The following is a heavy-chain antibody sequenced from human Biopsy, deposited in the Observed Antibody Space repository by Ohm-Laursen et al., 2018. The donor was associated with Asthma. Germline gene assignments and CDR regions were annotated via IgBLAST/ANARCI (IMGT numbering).Heavy chain of an antibody. CDR1: GFAFSSYG. Sequence: RSLRLSCAASGFAFSSYGMHWVRQAPGKGLEWVAVISYDGSNKYYADSVKGRFTISRDNSKNTLYLQMNSLRAEDTAVYYCAKAERYFDWCWFDPWGQGTLVTVSS. V-gene: IGHV3-30*18. J-gene: IGHJ5*02. CDR2: ISYDGSNK. D-gene: IGHD3-9*01. CDR3: AKAERYFDWCWFDP.